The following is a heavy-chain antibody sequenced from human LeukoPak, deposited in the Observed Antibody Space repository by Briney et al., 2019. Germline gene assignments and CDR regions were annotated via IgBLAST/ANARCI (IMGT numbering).Heavy chain of an antibody. CDR3: VRLRFTDYYYYGMDV. V-gene: IGHV4-59*08. Sequence: SETLSLTCTVSGGSISSYYWSWIRQPPGKGLEWIGYIYYSGSTNYNPSLKSRVTISVDTSKNQFSLKLSSVTAADTAVYYCVRLRFTDYYYYGMDVWGQGTTVTVSS. CDR2: IYYSGST. J-gene: IGHJ6*02. D-gene: IGHD3-10*01. CDR1: GGSISSYY.